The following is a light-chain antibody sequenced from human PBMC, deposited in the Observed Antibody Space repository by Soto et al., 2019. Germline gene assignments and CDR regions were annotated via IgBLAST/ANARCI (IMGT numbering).Light chain of an antibody. CDR1: SSNIGAGFD. CDR3: QSYDNSLLAYV. CDR2: AND. V-gene: IGLV1-40*01. Sequence: QAVVTQPPSVSGAPGQRLTISCAGTSSNIGAGFDVHWYQQLPGTAPKLLIYANDDRPSGVPDRFSGSTSGTSASLAITGLQAEDAADYYSQSYDNSLLAYVFGGGTQLTVL. J-gene: IGLJ2*01.